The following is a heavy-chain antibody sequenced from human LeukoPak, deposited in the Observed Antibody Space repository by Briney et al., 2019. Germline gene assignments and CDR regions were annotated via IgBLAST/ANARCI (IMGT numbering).Heavy chain of an antibody. Sequence: SVKVSCKASGGTFSSYAISWVRQAPGQGLEWMGRIIPIFGTANYAQKFQGRVTITTDESTSTAYMELSSLRSEDTAVYYCARENGNIVVVVAASSWFDPWGQGTLVTVSS. CDR2: IIPIFGTA. D-gene: IGHD2-15*01. J-gene: IGHJ5*02. CDR3: ARENGNIVVVVAASSWFDP. V-gene: IGHV1-69*05. CDR1: GGTFSSYA.